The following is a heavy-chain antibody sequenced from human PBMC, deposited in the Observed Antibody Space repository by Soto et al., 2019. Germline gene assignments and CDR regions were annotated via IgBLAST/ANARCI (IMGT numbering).Heavy chain of an antibody. D-gene: IGHD2-2*01. CDR3: ARDHVVVVPAATYYYYYGMDV. V-gene: IGHV1-3*01. Sequence: ASVKVSCKASGYTFTSYAMHWVRQAPGQRLEWMGWINAGNGNTKYSQKFQGRVTINRETSASTAYMELSSLRSEETVVYYCARDHVVVVPAATYYYYYGMDVWGQGTTVTVSS. CDR2: INAGNGNT. CDR1: GYTFTSYA. J-gene: IGHJ6*02.